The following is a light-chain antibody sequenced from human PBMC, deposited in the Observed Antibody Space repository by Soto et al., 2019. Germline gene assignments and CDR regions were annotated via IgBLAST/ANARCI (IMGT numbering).Light chain of an antibody. CDR1: SSDVGGYDY. V-gene: IGLV2-14*01. CDR2: EVR. Sequence: QSALTQPASVSGSPGQSITISCTGTSSDVGGYDYVSWYQLHPGKAPKLMVFEVRNRPSGVSYRFAGSKSGTTASLTISGLQAEDEDDYFGSSYSSSSAFLFGTGTKVTVL. CDR3: SSYSSSSAFL. J-gene: IGLJ1*01.